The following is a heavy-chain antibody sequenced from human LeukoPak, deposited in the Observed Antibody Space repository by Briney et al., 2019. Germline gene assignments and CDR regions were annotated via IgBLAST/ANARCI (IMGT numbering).Heavy chain of an antibody. CDR3: ARGYCRGGSCHFDY. CDR2: IYYIGST. Sequence: SETLSLTCTVSGGSINSYYWSWIRQPPGKGLEWIGYIYYIGSTSYNPSLKSRVTISVDTSKGQFSLSLNSVTAADTAVYYCARGYCRGGSCHFDYWGQGTLVTVSS. CDR1: GGSINSYY. J-gene: IGHJ4*02. V-gene: IGHV4-59*08. D-gene: IGHD2-15*01.